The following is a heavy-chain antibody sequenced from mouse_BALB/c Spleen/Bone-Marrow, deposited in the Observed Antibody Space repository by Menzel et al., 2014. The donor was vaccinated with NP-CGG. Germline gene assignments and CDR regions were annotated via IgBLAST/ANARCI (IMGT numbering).Heavy chain of an antibody. CDR3: TRREYYRYDRAMDY. CDR1: GYTFTSYS. D-gene: IGHD2-14*01. CDR2: INPSNGGT. V-gene: IGHV1S81*02. J-gene: IGHJ4*01. Sequence: VKLVESGAELVKPGASVKLSCKASGYTFTSYSMYWVKQRPGQGLEWIGEINPSNGGTNFNEKFKSKATLTVDKSSSTAYMQLSSLTSEDSAVYYCTRREYYRYDRAMDYWGQGTSVTVSS.